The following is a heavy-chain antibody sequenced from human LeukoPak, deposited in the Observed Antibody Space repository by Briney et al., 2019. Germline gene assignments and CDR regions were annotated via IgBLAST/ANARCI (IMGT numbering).Heavy chain of an antibody. CDR3: ATLLLGPKKGYNWFDP. D-gene: IGHD2-15*01. J-gene: IGHJ5*02. V-gene: IGHV4-61*10. CDR2: ISYSGST. Sequence: SETLSLTCTVSGGSISSGSYYWSWIRQPAGKGLEWIGTISYSGSTNYNPSLQSRVTISVDTSKNQFSLKLSSVTAADTAVYYCATLLLGPKKGYNWFDPWGQGTLVTVSS. CDR1: GGSISSGSYY.